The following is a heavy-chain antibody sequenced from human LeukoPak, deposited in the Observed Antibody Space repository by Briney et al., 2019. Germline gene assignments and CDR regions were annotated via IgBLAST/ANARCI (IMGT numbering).Heavy chain of an antibody. J-gene: IGHJ6*02. V-gene: IGHV1-69*04. D-gene: IGHD6-13*01. CDR3: ARSTKQRIAAAIHYYYGMDV. CDR1: GGTFSSYV. Sequence: ASVKVSCKASGGTFSSYVISWVRQAPGQGLEWMGRIIPILGIADYAQKFQGRVTITADKSTSTAYMELSSLRSEDTAVYYCARSTKQRIAAAIHYYYGMDVWGQGTTVTVSS. CDR2: IIPILGIA.